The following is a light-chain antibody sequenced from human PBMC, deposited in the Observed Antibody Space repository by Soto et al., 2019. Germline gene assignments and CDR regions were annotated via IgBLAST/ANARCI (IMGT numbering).Light chain of an antibody. Sequence: DIQMTQSPSSLSASVVDRVTITFRASQSISSYLNWYQHKPGKAPKLLICAASSLQTGVPSRFSGSRSGTDFALTISSLQRDDFATYYCQQTDSFPRTFGQGTKVDI. V-gene: IGKV1-39*01. CDR1: QSISSY. CDR3: QQTDSFPRT. CDR2: AAS. J-gene: IGKJ1*01.